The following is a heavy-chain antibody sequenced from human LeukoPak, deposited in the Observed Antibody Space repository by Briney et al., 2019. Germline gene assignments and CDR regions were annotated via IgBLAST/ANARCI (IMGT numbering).Heavy chain of an antibody. CDR3: AREAGIPPNTHQWPTSVDY. D-gene: IGHD3-10*01. V-gene: IGHV3-7*05. Sequence: PGGSLRLSCAASGFSCRSYWMSWVRQAPGKGLEWVANIKQDGSEKYYVDSVKGRFTISRDNAKNSLYLQMSSLRAEDTAVYYCAREAGIPPNTHQWPTSVDYWGQGTLVTVSS. J-gene: IGHJ4*02. CDR2: IKQDGSEK. CDR1: GFSCRSYW.